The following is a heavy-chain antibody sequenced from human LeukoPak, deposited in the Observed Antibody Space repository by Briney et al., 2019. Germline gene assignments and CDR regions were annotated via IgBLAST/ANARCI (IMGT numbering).Heavy chain of an antibody. V-gene: IGHV3-23*01. CDR1: GFTFSSYA. CDR3: AKVLRLPSFDI. CDR2: ISGSGGST. Sequence: PGGSLRLSCPASGFTFSSYAMSWLRQAPGKGLEWVSAISGSGGSTYYADSVKGRFTVSGDNSKNTLYLHMNSLRAEDTAVYYCAKVLRLPSFDIWGQGTMVTVSS. J-gene: IGHJ3*02.